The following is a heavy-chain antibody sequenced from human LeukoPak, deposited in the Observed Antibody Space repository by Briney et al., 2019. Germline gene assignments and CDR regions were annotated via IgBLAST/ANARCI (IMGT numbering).Heavy chain of an antibody. V-gene: IGHV3-21*01. J-gene: IGHJ3*02. CDR1: GFTLNTYS. CDR2: ISVDSNYL. Sequence: GRSLRLSCAASGFTLNTYSMNWVRQAPGKGLEWVSSISVDSNYLYYVDSLRRRFTVSRDNTKNSLYLQMDSLRAEDTAVYYCVRVHCSGGGCYQRNDGLEIWGQGTMVTVSS. CDR3: VRVHCSGGGCYQRNDGLEI. D-gene: IGHD2-15*01.